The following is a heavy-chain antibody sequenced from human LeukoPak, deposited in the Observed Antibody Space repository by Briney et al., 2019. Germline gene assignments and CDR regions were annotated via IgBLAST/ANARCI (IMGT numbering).Heavy chain of an antibody. CDR1: GYTSSGNW. J-gene: IGHJ6*02. Sequence: GESLKISCKGSGYTSSGNWIGWVRQMPGKGLEWMGIIYPGDSDTRYSPSFQGQVTISADKSISTAYLQWSSLKASDTAMYYCARNGYSVYYYGMDVWGQGTTVTVSS. D-gene: IGHD3-22*01. CDR2: IYPGDSDT. V-gene: IGHV5-51*01. CDR3: ARNGYSVYYYGMDV.